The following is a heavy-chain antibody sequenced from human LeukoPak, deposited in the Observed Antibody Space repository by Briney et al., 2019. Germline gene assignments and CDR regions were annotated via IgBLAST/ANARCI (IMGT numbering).Heavy chain of an antibody. Sequence: PGGSLRLSCAASGFAFSRYSMNWVRQAPGKGLEWVSYITSSSTTIYYADSVKGRFTISRDNAKNSLYLQVNSLRDEDTAVYYCARTPSGYDLDYWGQGALVTVSS. CDR3: ARTPSGYDLDY. D-gene: IGHD5-12*01. CDR2: ITSSSTTI. J-gene: IGHJ4*02. CDR1: GFAFSRYS. V-gene: IGHV3-48*02.